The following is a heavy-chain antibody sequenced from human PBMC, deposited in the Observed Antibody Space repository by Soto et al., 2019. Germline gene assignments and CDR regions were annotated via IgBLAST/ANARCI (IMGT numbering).Heavy chain of an antibody. Sequence: ETLALTCTVSGGYVSSGSDYWTWIRQAPGKGLEWIGYIYYSGSTNYNPSLKSRVTISVDTSKNQFSLKLSSVTAADTAVYYCARDGRDYVCGILDYWGQGTLVTVSS. CDR2: IYYSGST. J-gene: IGHJ4*02. D-gene: IGHD3-16*01. V-gene: IGHV4-61*01. CDR1: GGYVSSGSDY. CDR3: ARDGRDYVCGILDY.